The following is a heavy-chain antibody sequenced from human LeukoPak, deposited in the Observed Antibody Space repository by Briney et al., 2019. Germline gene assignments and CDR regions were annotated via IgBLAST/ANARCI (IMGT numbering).Heavy chain of an antibody. CDR3: ARLGQWPAPIDY. CDR2: IDPSDSYT. D-gene: IGHD6-19*01. Sequence: GESLLISCKGSGYSFTSYWISWARPLPGKGLEWMGRIDPSDSYTNYSPSFQGHVTISADKSISTAYLQWSSLKASDTAMYYCARLGQWPAPIDYWGQGTLVTVSS. J-gene: IGHJ4*02. CDR1: GYSFTSYW. V-gene: IGHV5-10-1*01.